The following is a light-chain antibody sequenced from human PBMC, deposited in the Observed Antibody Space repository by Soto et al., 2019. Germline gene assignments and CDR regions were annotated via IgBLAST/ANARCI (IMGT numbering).Light chain of an antibody. CDR3: QQRVHWLT. V-gene: IGKV3-11*01. Sequence: EVVLTQSPACLSLSPGERATLSCRASQSVSAYLAWYQQKAGQAPRLLIYDVSNRAPGIPARFTGSGSGTDFTLTISSLEPEDSAVYYCQQRVHWLTFGGGTKVDIK. CDR1: QSVSAY. J-gene: IGKJ4*01. CDR2: DVS.